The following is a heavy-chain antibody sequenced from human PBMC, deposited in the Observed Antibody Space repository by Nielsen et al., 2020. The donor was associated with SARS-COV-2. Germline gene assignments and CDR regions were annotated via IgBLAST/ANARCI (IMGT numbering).Heavy chain of an antibody. CDR1: GYTFSTYT. J-gene: IGHJ6*02. CDR2: TNANNGDT. D-gene: IGHD3-10*01. V-gene: IGHV1-2*02. Sequence: ASVKVSCKSSGYTFSTYTMTWVRQAPGQGLEWMGGTNANNGDTNYGQKFQGRVTMTRDTSISTAYMQLSSLRSDDTAVYYCARGVGYYAFRGGYYYGSGPGVGMDVWGQGTMVTVSS. CDR3: ARGVGYYAFRGGYYYGSGPGVGMDV.